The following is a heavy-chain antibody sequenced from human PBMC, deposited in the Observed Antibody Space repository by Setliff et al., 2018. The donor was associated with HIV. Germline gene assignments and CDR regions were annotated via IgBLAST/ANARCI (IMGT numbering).Heavy chain of an antibody. D-gene: IGHD2-2*01. V-gene: IGHV4-34*01. J-gene: IGHJ4*02. Sequence: TSETLSLTCTVYGVSFSAYFWSWIRQPPGKGLEWIGEIKHSGTTNYNPSLKSRVTISVDKSKNQFSLRLKSVTAADTAVYYCARLSCSSNSCPFDYWVQGTLVTVSS. CDR2: IKHSGTT. CDR1: GVSFSAYF. CDR3: ARLSCSSNSCPFDY.